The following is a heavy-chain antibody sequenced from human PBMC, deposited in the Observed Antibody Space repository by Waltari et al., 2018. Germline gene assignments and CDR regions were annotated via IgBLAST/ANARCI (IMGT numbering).Heavy chain of an antibody. J-gene: IGHJ6*02. CDR2: IYSGGST. V-gene: IGHV3-53*01. CDR3: ARDASLDYYGMDV. CDR1: GFTVSSNY. Sequence: EVQLVESGGGMIQPGGSLRLSCAASGFTVSSNYMSWVRQAPGKGLEWVSVIYSGGSTYYADSVKGRFTISRDNSKNTLYLQMNSLRAEDTAVYYCARDASLDYYGMDVWGQGTTVTVSS.